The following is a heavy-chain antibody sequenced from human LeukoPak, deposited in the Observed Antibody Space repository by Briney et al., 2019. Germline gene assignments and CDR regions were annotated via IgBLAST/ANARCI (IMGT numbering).Heavy chain of an antibody. J-gene: IGHJ4*02. Sequence: GGSPRLSCAGSGFTFSSYTMNWVRQAPGKGLEWVSSISSSATYIYYADSVKGRFTISRDNAKNSLYLQMNSLRAEDTAVYYCARDRGSSTGLDYWGQGTLVTVSS. CDR1: GFTFSSYT. CDR3: ARDRGSSTGLDY. V-gene: IGHV3-21*01. D-gene: IGHD6-13*01. CDR2: ISSSATYI.